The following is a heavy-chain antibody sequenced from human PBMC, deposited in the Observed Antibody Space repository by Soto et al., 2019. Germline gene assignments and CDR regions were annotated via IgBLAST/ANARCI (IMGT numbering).Heavy chain of an antibody. D-gene: IGHD5-18*01. CDR3: ARGQRIQLRSYYYYYMDV. Sequence: ASVKVSCKASGYTFTSYDINWVRQATGQGLEWMGWMNPNSGNTGYAQKFQGRVTMTRNTSISTAYMELSSLRSEDAAVYYCARGQRIQLRSYYYYYMDVWGKGTTVTVS. CDR1: GYTFTSYD. J-gene: IGHJ6*03. V-gene: IGHV1-8*01. CDR2: MNPNSGNT.